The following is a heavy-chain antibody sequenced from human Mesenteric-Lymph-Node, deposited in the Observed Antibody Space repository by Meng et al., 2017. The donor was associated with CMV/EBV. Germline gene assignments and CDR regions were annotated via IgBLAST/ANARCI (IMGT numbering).Heavy chain of an antibody. Sequence: LSLTCTVSGDFISSSSYYWGWIRQPPGKGLEWIGSIYYSGSTYYNPSLKSRVTISIDTSKNQFSLKLSSVTAADTAVYYCARLWDWGWGQGTLVTVSS. CDR3: ARLWDWG. CDR1: GDFISSSSYY. D-gene: IGHD3/OR15-3a*01. J-gene: IGHJ4*02. CDR2: IYYSGST. V-gene: IGHV4-39*01.